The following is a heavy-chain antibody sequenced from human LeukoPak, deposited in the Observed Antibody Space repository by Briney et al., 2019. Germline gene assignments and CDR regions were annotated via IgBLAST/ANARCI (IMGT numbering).Heavy chain of an antibody. Sequence: GASVKVSYKASGYTFTNYYIHWVRQAPGQGLEWMGIINPRGGATSYAQKFRGRVTMTRVTSTSTVYMELSSLRSEDTAVYYCATDRGYCSSNRCYERNYFDYWGQGSLVTVSS. D-gene: IGHD2-2*01. CDR1: GYTFTNYY. CDR3: ATDRGYCSSNRCYERNYFDY. V-gene: IGHV1-46*01. J-gene: IGHJ4*02. CDR2: INPRGGAT.